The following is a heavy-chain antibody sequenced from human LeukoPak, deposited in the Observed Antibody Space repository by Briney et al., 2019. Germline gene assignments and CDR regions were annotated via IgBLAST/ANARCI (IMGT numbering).Heavy chain of an antibody. V-gene: IGHV3-74*01. CDR1: GFTFSGYW. J-gene: IGHJ6*01. Sequence: QPGGSLRLSCAASGFTFSGYWMHWVRQVPGKGLVWFSRLNTDGSSTSYADSVKGRFTISRDNAKNTLYLQMNSLRAEDTAVYYCARDDAFRGVAMDVWGQGTTVTVSS. CDR2: LNTDGSST. D-gene: IGHD3-16*01. CDR3: ARDDAFRGVAMDV.